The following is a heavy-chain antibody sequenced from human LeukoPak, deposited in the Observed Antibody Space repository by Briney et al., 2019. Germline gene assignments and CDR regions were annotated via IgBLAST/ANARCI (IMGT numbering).Heavy chain of an antibody. D-gene: IGHD3-22*01. Sequence: ASVKASCKASGYTFTSYDIDWVRQAPGQGLEWMGMIDPSGGSTRYAQKFQGRVTITRDTSTSTVYMELSGLRSEDTAVYYCARDPSSGCSFDYWGQGTLVTVSS. CDR2: IDPSGGST. V-gene: IGHV1-46*01. CDR1: GYTFTSYD. J-gene: IGHJ4*02. CDR3: ARDPSSGCSFDY.